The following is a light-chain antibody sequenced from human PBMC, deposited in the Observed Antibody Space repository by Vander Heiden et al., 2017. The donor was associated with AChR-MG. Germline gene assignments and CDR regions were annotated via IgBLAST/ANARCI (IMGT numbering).Light chain of an antibody. CDR2: DVS. CDR3: SSYTSSSTWV. Sequence: QSALTQPASVSGSPGQSLTISCTGTSSDVGGYNYVSWNQQHPGKAPKLMIYDVSNRPSGVSNRFSGSKSGNTASLTISGLQAEDEADYYCSSYTSSSTWVFGGGTKLTVL. CDR1: SSDVGGYNY. J-gene: IGLJ3*02. V-gene: IGLV2-14*03.